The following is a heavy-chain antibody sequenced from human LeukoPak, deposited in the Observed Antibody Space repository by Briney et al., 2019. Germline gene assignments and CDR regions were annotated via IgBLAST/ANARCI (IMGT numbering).Heavy chain of an antibody. CDR2: IRNDGTNK. D-gene: IGHD2-8*01. J-gene: IGHJ4*02. V-gene: IGHV3-30*02. CDR3: AKDMRYGTQNYVDY. CDR1: GFTFSNYG. Sequence: GGSLRLSCAASGFTFSNYGMHWVRQAPGKGLEWVAFIRNDGTNKYYVDSVKGRFTISRDNSKNPLYLQMNSLRAEDTALYYCAKDMRYGTQNYVDYWGQGTLVTVSS.